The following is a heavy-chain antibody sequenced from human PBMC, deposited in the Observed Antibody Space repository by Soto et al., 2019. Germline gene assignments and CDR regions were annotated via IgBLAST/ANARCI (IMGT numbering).Heavy chain of an antibody. J-gene: IGHJ6*02. CDR1: GYSFTSYW. D-gene: IGHD6-19*01. V-gene: IGHV5-51*01. CDR3: XRFLRGAVAGTWYYDGMDV. Sequence: GESLKISCKGSGYSFTSYWIGWVRQMPGKGLEWMGIIYPGDSDTRYSPSFQGQVTISADKSISTAYLQWSSLKASDTAMYYWXRFLRGAVAGTWYYDGMDVCGQGPTVTVSS. CDR2: IYPGDSDT.